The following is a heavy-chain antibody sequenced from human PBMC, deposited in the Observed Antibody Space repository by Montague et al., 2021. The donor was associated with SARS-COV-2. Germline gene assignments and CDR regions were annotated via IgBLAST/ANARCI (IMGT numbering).Heavy chain of an antibody. Sequence: QSGSEVKKPGESLKISCKGSGYSFTSYWIGWVRQMPGKGLEWMGXIYPGDSGIRYSSSFQGQVTISADKSIRTAYLQWSSLKASDTAMYYCARRYSGYAMDFWGQGTLVTVSS. D-gene: IGHD5-12*01. CDR2: IYPGDSGI. CDR3: ARRYSGYAMDF. CDR1: GYSFTSYW. J-gene: IGHJ4*02. V-gene: IGHV5-51*01.